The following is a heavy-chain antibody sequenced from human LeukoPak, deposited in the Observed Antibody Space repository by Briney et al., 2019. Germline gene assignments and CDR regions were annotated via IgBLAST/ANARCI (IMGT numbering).Heavy chain of an antibody. CDR2: LFSGRTT. CDR1: AGSISSTSHH. V-gene: IGHV4-39*01. Sequence: PSETLSLTCTVSAGSISSTSHHWGWIRQSPGKGLEWTGSLFSGRTTYYNPSLDSRVTISVVTSKNQFSLQLNSVTAADTAVYYCVRHDGRGGATMGALDSWGQGSLVTVSS. J-gene: IGHJ4*02. CDR3: VRHDGRGGATMGALDS. D-gene: IGHD5-12*01.